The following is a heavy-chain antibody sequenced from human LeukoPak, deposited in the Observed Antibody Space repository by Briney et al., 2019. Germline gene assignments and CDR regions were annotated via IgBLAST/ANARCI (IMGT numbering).Heavy chain of an antibody. Sequence: VASVKVSCKVSGYTLTELSMHWVRQAPGKGLEWMGGFDPEDGETIYAQKFQGRVTMTEDTSTDTAYMELSSLRSDDTAVYYCARGPSRIAAPTEGGKYYYYYYMDVWGKGTTVTVSS. CDR1: GYTLTELS. V-gene: IGHV1-24*01. CDR2: FDPEDGET. J-gene: IGHJ6*03. CDR3: ARGPSRIAAPTEGGKYYYYYYMDV. D-gene: IGHD6-6*01.